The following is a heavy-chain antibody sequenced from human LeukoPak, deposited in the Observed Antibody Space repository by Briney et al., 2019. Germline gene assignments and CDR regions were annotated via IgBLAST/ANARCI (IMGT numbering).Heavy chain of an antibody. D-gene: IGHD3-22*01. V-gene: IGHV3-30-3*01. J-gene: IGHJ3*02. CDR3: ARDDRGYYYDSSGYPVLTALDI. CDR2: VSYDGSNK. CDR1: GFTFSNYA. Sequence: GGSLRLSCAASGFTFSNYAMHWVRQAPGKGLEWVAVVSYDGSNKHYADSVKGRFTISRDDSKNTLYLQMNSLTTEDTAVYYCARDDRGYYYDSSGYPVLTALDIWGQGTMVTVSS.